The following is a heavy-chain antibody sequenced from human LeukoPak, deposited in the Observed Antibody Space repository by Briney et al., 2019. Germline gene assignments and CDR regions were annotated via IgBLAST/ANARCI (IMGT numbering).Heavy chain of an antibody. J-gene: IGHJ4*02. D-gene: IGHD3-22*01. CDR2: IKSKRDGGTA. CDR3: TTSGARVGFDSSPYLPLDH. CDR1: GFTFTNVW. Sequence: PGGSLRLSCEASGFTFTNVWMNWVRQAPGKGLEWVGRIKSKRDGGTAEYNDRVKDRFIISRDDSTHAQFLQMNSLKSEDAAVYFCTTSGARVGFDSSPYLPLDHWGQGTLVTVSS. V-gene: IGHV3-15*07.